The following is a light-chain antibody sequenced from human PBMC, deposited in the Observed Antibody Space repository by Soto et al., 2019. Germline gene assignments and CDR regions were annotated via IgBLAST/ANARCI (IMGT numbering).Light chain of an antibody. Sequence: EIVLTQSPGTLSLSPGERATLSCRASQSVSSYLAWYQQKPGQAPSLLIYGAFTRATGIPARFSGSGSGTDFTLTISSLEPEDFAVYYCQQRSQWPPMTFGQGTRLEIK. CDR2: GAF. CDR3: QQRSQWPPMT. V-gene: IGKV3-11*01. CDR1: QSVSSY. J-gene: IGKJ5*01.